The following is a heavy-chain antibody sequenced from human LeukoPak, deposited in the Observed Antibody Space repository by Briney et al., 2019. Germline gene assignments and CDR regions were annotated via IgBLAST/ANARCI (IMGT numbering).Heavy chain of an antibody. Sequence: GEFLRISCQGSGNSFNKFWHGWVRQTPGEGFELMVTIYPDDSDTRYNPSFQGRVTIAADQSITTAYLQCSSLKASATAIYYCGRVSEFYAAGWLDPWGQGTHVTVSS. V-gene: IGHV5-51*02. CDR1: GNSFNKFW. J-gene: IGHJ5*02. D-gene: IGHD2/OR15-2a*01. CDR3: GRVSEFYAAGWLDP. CDR2: IYPDDSDT.